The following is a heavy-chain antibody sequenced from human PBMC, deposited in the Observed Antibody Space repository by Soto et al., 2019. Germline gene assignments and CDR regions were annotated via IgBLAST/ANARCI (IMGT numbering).Heavy chain of an antibody. Sequence: PSETLSLTCTVSGGSITSSSYYWGWIRQPPGKGLEWIGSIYYSGSTYYNPSLKSRVTISVDTSKNQFSLKLSSVTAADTAVYYCATQEVGGSYVYTFDPWGQEPWSPSPQ. CDR1: GGSITSSSYY. V-gene: IGHV4-39*01. CDR2: IYYSGST. CDR3: ATQEVGGSYVYTFDP. D-gene: IGHD1-26*01. J-gene: IGHJ5*02.